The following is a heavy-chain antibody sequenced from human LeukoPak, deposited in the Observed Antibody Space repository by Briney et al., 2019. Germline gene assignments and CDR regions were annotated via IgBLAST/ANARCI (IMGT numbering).Heavy chain of an antibody. CDR3: ARERTPKHYYGSGSYDRYFEH. D-gene: IGHD3-10*01. J-gene: IGHJ4*02. CDR1: GFTFSSYE. Sequence: GGSLRLSCAASGFTFSSYEMNWVRQAPGKGLEWVSYISSSGSTIYYADSVKGRFTISRDNAKKSLYLQMNSLRAEDTAVYYCARERTPKHYYGSGSYDRYFEHWGQGTLVTVSS. V-gene: IGHV3-48*03. CDR2: ISSSGSTI.